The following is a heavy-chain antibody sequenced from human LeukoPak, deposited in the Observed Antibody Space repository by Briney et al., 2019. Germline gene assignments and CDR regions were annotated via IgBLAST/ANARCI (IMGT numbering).Heavy chain of an antibody. J-gene: IGHJ3*02. CDR3: ARGLMVDI. CDR2: INHSGST. CDR1: GGSISSYY. D-gene: IGHD2-8*01. V-gene: IGHV4-34*01. Sequence: SETLSLTCTVSGGSISSYYWSWIRQPPGKGLEWIGEINHSGSTNYNPSLKSRVTISVDTSKNQFSLKLSSVTAADTAVYYCARGLMVDIWGQGTMVTVSS.